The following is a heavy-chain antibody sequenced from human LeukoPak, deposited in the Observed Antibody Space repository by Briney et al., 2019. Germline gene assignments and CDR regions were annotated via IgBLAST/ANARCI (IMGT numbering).Heavy chain of an antibody. V-gene: IGHV6-1*01. J-gene: IGHJ5*02. Sequence: SQTLSLTCAISGDSVSSNSAAWNWIRQSPSRGLEWLGRTYYRSKWYNDYAVSVKSRITINPDTSKNQFSLQLNSVTPEDTAVYYCARGPPYCSGGSCYLNNWFDPWGQGTLVTVSS. D-gene: IGHD2-15*01. CDR2: TYYRSKWYN. CDR1: GDSVSSNSAA. CDR3: ARGPPYCSGGSCYLNNWFDP.